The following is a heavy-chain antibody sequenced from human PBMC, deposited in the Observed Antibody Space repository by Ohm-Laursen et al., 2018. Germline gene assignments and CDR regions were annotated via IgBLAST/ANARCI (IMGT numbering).Heavy chain of an antibody. CDR1: GFTFSSYA. CDR2: ISGSGGST. V-gene: IGHV3-23*01. CDR3: ASPPQGSSRHTGWYYYYGMDV. D-gene: IGHD6-6*01. Sequence: SLRLSCTASGFTFSSYAMSRVRQAPGKGLEWVSAISGSGGSTYYADSVKGRFTISRDNSKNTLYLQMNSLRAEDTAVYYCASPPQGSSRHTGWYYYYGMDVWGQGTTVTVSS. J-gene: IGHJ6*02.